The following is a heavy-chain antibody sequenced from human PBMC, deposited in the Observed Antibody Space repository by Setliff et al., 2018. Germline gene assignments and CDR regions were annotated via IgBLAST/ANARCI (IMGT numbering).Heavy chain of an antibody. D-gene: IGHD3-22*01. J-gene: IGHJ2*01. CDR2: KSNRGDT. CDR1: GGSIGSSS. Sequence: TSETLSLTCTVSGGSIGSSSWNWIRQSPGKGLEWIGYKSNRGDTNSNPSLRSRLTMSVDTSKSQFSLNLTSVTAADTAVYFCARAVDSSGYFPYWYFDLWGRGALVTVSS. V-gene: IGHV4-59*01. CDR3: ARAVDSSGYFPYWYFDL.